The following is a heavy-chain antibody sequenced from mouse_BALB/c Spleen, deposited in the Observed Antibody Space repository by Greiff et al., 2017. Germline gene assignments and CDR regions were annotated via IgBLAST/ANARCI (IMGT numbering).Heavy chain of an antibody. J-gene: IGHJ2*01. CDR2: ISYSGST. CDR1: GYSITSDYA. Sequence: DVQLQESGPGLVKPSQSLSLTCTVTGYSITSDYAWNWIRQFPGNKLEWMGYISYSGSTSYNPSLKSRISITRDTSKNQFFLQLNSVTTEDTATYYCAREDYYYGSSYNFDYWGQGTTLTVSS. D-gene: IGHD1-1*01. CDR3: AREDYYYGSSYNFDY. V-gene: IGHV3-2*02.